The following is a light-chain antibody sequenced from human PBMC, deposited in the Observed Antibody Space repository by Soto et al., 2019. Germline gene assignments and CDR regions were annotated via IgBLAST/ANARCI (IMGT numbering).Light chain of an antibody. J-gene: IGLJ1*01. V-gene: IGLV2-14*01. CDR2: EVA. Sequence: QSVLTQPASVSGSPGQSITISCTGTNSDIGFYNYVSWYQQHPGEAPKLIIYEVAKRPSGVSSRFSGSKSGITASLTISGLQAEDEADYHCSSYTSSSPLYVFGTGTKVTVL. CDR1: NSDIGFYNY. CDR3: SSYTSSSPLYV.